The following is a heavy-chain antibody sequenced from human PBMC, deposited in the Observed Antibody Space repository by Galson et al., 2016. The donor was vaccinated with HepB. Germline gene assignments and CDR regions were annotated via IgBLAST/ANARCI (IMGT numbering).Heavy chain of an antibody. CDR2: ISDNGGST. D-gene: IGHD4-17*01. J-gene: IGHJ4*02. V-gene: IGHV3-23*01. CDR3: AKGLTTVTTEVDY. CDR1: GFTFSSYW. Sequence: SLRLSCAASGFTFSSYWMNWVRQAPGKGLEWVSGISDNGGSTYYVDSVKGRFTISRDNFKNMLYLQMNSLRAEDTAVYYCAKGLTTVTTEVDYWGQGTLVTVSS.